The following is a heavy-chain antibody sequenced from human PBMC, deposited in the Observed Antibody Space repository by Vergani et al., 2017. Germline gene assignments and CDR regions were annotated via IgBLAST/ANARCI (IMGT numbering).Heavy chain of an antibody. V-gene: IGHV5-51*01. CDR1: GYSFTNYW. CDR3: ARLYGRDSSGSKYFDY. CDR2: IHPADSDT. J-gene: IGHJ4*02. Sequence: EVQLVQSGAEVKKPGESLKISCQISGYSFTNYWIGWVRQMPGKGLEWMGIIHPADSDTRYSPSFQGQVTISVDKSISTAYRQRRSLRASDIAMYYCARLYGRDSSGSKYFDYWGRGTLVTVSS. D-gene: IGHD3-22*01.